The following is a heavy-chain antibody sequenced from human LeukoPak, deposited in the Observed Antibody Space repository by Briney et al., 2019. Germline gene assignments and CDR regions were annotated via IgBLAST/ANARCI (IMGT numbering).Heavy chain of an antibody. CDR2: IIPIFRTA. V-gene: IGHV1-69*06. D-gene: IGHD3-16*01. Sequence: GSSVKVSCKASGCTFSSYTISWVRQAPGQGLEWMGGIIPIFRTANYAQKFQGRVTITADKSTRTAYMELSSLRSEDTAVYYCARDNDSRDPPHFDYWGQGTLVTVSS. CDR3: ARDNDSRDPPHFDY. J-gene: IGHJ4*02. CDR1: GCTFSSYT.